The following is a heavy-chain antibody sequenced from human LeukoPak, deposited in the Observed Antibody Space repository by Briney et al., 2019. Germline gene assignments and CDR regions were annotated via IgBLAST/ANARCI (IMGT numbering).Heavy chain of an antibody. D-gene: IGHD3-9*01. J-gene: IGHJ4*02. CDR1: GYSFTSYW. CDR3: ARRGFDWLLVAGGFDY. CDR2: IYPGDSDT. Sequence: GESLKISCKGSGYSFTSYWIGWVRQMPGKGLEWMGIIYPGDSDTRYSPSFQGQVTISADKSISTAYLQWSSLKASDTAMYYCARRGFDWLLVAGGFDYWGQGTLVTVSS. V-gene: IGHV5-51*01.